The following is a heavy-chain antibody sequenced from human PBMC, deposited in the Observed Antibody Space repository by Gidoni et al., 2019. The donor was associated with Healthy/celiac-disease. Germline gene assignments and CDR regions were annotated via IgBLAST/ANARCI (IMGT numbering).Heavy chain of an antibody. V-gene: IGHV3-73*01. CDR1: GFTFSGSA. CDR3: TRHPDIVVVVAATYDAFDI. J-gene: IGHJ3*02. CDR2: IRSKANSYAT. Sequence: EVQLVESGGGLVQPGGSLKLSCAAPGFTFSGSAMHWVRQASGKGLEWVGRIRSKANSYATAYAASVKGRFTISRDDSKNTAYLQMNSLKTEDTAVYYCTRHPDIVVVVAATYDAFDIWGQGTMVTVSS. D-gene: IGHD2-15*01.